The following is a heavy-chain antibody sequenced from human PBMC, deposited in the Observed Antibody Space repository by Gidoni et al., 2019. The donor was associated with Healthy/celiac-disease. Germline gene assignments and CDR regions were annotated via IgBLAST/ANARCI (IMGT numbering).Heavy chain of an antibody. CDR2: IRSKAYGGTT. CDR1: GFTFGDYA. D-gene: IGHD6-19*01. J-gene: IGHJ4*02. V-gene: IGHV3-49*04. Sequence: EVQLVESVGGLVQPGRSLRPSCTASGFTFGDYAMSWVRQAPGKGLEWVGFIRSKAYGGTTEYAASVKGRFTISRDDSKSIAYLQMNSLKTEDTAVYYCTRDPSSGWYKGYWGQGTLVTVSS. CDR3: TRDPSSGWYKGY.